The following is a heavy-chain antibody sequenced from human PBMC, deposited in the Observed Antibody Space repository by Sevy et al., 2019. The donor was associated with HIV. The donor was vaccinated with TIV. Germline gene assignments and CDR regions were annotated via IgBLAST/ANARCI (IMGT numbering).Heavy chain of an antibody. Sequence: GGSLRLSCVASGFSFSDYFMGWVRQAPGKGLEWVANVDQGGSQKYYVGSVKGRFTISRDNAKNSVYLQMNRLRLDDTAVYYCARELWPGDYWGQGTLVTVSS. D-gene: IGHD2-21*01. J-gene: IGHJ4*02. CDR2: VDQGGSQK. CDR3: ARELWPGDY. CDR1: GFSFSDYF. V-gene: IGHV3-7*01.